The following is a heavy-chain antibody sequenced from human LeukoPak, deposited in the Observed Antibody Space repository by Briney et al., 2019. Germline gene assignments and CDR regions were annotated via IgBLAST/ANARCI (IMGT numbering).Heavy chain of an antibody. J-gene: IGHJ3*02. D-gene: IGHD5-18*01. V-gene: IGHV3-15*01. CDR3: TTEGHSYGPDAFDI. Sequence: GGSLRLSCAASGFTFSNAWMSWVRQAPGKGLEWVGRTKSKTDGGTTDYAAPVKGRFTISRDDSKNTLYLQMNSLKTEDTAVYYCTTEGHSYGPDAFDIWGQGTMVTVSS. CDR2: TKSKTDGGTT. CDR1: GFTFSNAW.